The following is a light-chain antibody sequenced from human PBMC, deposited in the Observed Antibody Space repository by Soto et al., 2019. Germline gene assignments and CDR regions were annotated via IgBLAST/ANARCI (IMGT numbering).Light chain of an antibody. Sequence: IVLTQSPCTLSWSAGESATISCRASQSVSNNNLAWYQQKNGQAPRLFIYGAFSRATGIPDRFSGSGYGTDFNLIISRLETEDFAVYFCQQYARTPGTFGQGTKVDTK. CDR1: QSVSNNN. CDR2: GAF. V-gene: IGKV3-20*01. J-gene: IGKJ1*01. CDR3: QQYARTPGT.